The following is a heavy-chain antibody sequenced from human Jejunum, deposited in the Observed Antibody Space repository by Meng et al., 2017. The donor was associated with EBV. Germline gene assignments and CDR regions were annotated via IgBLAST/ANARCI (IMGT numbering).Heavy chain of an antibody. Sequence: RQGRGPGWVKPPETLSPPCPVSGDPVPSATYYWSWIRQPPGKGLEWIGYIYNGGSTNYLPSLRTRVTISLDTSKNQFSLKLTSVAAADTAMYYWAYYFSGGGGVGSWGQGTLVTVSS. CDR3: AYYFSGGGGVGS. J-gene: IGHJ4*02. CDR2: IYNGGST. CDR1: GDPVPSATYY. D-gene: IGHD2-15*01. V-gene: IGHV4-61*01.